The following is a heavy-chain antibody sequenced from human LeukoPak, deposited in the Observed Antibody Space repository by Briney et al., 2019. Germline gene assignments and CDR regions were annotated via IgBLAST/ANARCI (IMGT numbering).Heavy chain of an antibody. CDR1: GFTFSSYA. J-gene: IGHJ4*02. CDR3: ETDGDLYYYDSSGYYRDY. V-gene: IGHV3-30-3*01. CDR2: ISYDGSNK. D-gene: IGHD3-22*01. Sequence: QSGGSLRLSCAASGFTFSSYAMHWVRQAPGKGLEWVAVISYDGSNKYYADSVKGRFTISRDNSKNTLYLQMNSLRAEDTAVYYCETDGDLYYYDSSGYYRDYWGQGTLVTVSS.